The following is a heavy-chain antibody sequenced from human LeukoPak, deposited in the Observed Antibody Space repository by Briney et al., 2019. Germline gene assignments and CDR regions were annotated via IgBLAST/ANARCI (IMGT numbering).Heavy chain of an antibody. Sequence: SETLSLTCTVSGGSINNYYWSWIRQPPGKGLEWIAYIYYTGSTSYNPSLKSRLTMSVDTSKNQVSLKVSSVTAADTAVYYCARTNGDYRFDYWGQGTLVTASS. CDR3: ARTNGDYRFDY. D-gene: IGHD4-17*01. CDR1: GGSINNYY. V-gene: IGHV4-59*01. J-gene: IGHJ4*02. CDR2: IYYTGST.